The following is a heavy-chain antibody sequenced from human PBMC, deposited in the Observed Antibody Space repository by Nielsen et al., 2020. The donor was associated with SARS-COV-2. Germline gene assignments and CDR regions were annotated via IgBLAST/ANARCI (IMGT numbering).Heavy chain of an antibody. CDR2: ISAYNGNT. V-gene: IGHV1-18*04. D-gene: IGHD3-22*01. CDR1: GYTFTSYG. CDR3: ARVGGYYDSSGYYYEPPLSPNDY. Sequence: ASVKVSCKASGYTFTSYGIGWVRQAPGQGLEWMGWISAYNGNTNYAQKLQGRVTMTTDTSTSTAYMELRSLRSDDTAVYYCARVGGYYDSSGYYYEPPLSPNDYWGQGTLVTVSS. J-gene: IGHJ4*02.